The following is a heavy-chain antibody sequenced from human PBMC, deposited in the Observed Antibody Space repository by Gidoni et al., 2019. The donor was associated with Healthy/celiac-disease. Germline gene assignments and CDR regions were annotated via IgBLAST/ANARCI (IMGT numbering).Heavy chain of an antibody. CDR2: ISSSSSYI. CDR1: GFTFSSYS. CDR3: ARDFLSTYYDFWSGGGGVDY. J-gene: IGHJ4*02. D-gene: IGHD3-3*01. V-gene: IGHV3-21*01. Sequence: EVQLVESGGGLVKPGGSLRLSCAASGFTFSSYSMTWVRQAPGKGLEWVSSISSSSSYIYYADSVKGRFTISRDNAKNSLYLQMNSLRAEDTAVYYCARDFLSTYYDFWSGGGGVDYWGQGTLVTVSS.